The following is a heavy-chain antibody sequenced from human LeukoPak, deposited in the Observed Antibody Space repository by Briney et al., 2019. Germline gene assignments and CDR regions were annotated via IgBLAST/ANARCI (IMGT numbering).Heavy chain of an antibody. CDR1: GYTFTSYG. J-gene: IGHJ4*02. V-gene: IGHV1-18*01. Sequence: ASVKVSCKASGYTFTSYGISWVRQAPGQGLEWMGWISAYNGNTNYAQKLQGRVTMTTDTSTSTAYMELRSLRSDDTAVYYCARSDAKYCTNGVCYRHFDYWAQGPLVTVSS. CDR3: ARSDAKYCTNGVCYRHFDY. CDR2: ISAYNGNT. D-gene: IGHD2-8*01.